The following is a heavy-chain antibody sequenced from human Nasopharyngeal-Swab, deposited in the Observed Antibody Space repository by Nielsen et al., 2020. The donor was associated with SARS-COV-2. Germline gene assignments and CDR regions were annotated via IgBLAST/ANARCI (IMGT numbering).Heavy chain of an antibody. CDR1: GFTFSSYG. D-gene: IGHD2-15*01. CDR3: ARDLYCSGGSCYPDY. CDR2: IWYDGSNK. J-gene: IGHJ4*02. Sequence: GESLKISCAASGFTFSSYGMHWVRQAPGKGLEWVAVIWYDGSNKYYADSVKGRFTISRDNSKNTLYLQMSSLRAEDTAVYYCARDLYCSGGSCYPDYWGQGTLVTASS. V-gene: IGHV3-33*01.